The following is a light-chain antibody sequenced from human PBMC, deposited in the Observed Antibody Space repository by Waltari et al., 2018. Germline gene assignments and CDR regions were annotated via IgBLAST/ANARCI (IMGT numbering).Light chain of an antibody. CDR1: QTIGRS. CDR2: GAS. J-gene: IGKJ1*01. Sequence: ETVVTQSPATLSVSPGERATLSCKTSQTIGRSLAWYQQKPGQAPRLVIYGASIRATGIPARFSGNGSETEFALTISGLQSEDFAVYYCQQYNNWPPGTFGQGTKVEI. V-gene: IGKV3-15*01. CDR3: QQYNNWPPGT.